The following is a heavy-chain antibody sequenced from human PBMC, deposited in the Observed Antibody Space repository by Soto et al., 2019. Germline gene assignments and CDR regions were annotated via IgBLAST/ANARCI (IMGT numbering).Heavy chain of an antibody. CDR2: IIPIFGTA. CDR3: ARGVPKGGDIVVVPAAIEPYYYYGMDV. V-gene: IGHV1-69*13. D-gene: IGHD2-2*01. J-gene: IGHJ6*02. Sequence: ASVKVSCKASGGTFSSYAISWVRQAPGQGLEWMGGIIPIFGTANYAQKFQGRVTITADESTSTAYMELSSLRSEDTAVYYCARGVPKGGDIVVVPAAIEPYYYYGMDVWGQGTTVTVSS. CDR1: GGTFSSYA.